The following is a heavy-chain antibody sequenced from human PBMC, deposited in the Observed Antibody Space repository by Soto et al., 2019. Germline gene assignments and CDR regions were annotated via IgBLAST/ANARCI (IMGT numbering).Heavy chain of an antibody. Sequence: SETLSLTCTVSRGSISSGGYYWSWIRQHPGKGLEWIGYIYYSGSTYYNPSLKSRVTISVDTSKNQFSLKLSSVTAADTAVYYCAISSGWETYFDYWGQETLVTVSS. CDR1: RGSISSGGYY. CDR3: AISSGWETYFDY. D-gene: IGHD6-19*01. CDR2: IYYSGST. J-gene: IGHJ4*02. V-gene: IGHV4-31*03.